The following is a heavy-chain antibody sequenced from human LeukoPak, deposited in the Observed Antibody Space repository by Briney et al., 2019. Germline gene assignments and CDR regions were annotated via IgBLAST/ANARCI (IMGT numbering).Heavy chain of an antibody. CDR2: IHTSGST. CDR1: GGSISSYY. V-gene: IGHV4-4*07. J-gene: IGHJ4*02. D-gene: IGHD3-3*01. CDR3: ARGAEYYAIWRGYAGYSDY. Sequence: SETLSLTCTVSGGSISSYYWSWIRQPAGKGLEWIGRIHTSGSTYYNPSLRSRITISLDRSKQKFSLKLTSVTAADTAVYFCARGAEYYAIWRGYAGYSDYWGQGISVTVSS.